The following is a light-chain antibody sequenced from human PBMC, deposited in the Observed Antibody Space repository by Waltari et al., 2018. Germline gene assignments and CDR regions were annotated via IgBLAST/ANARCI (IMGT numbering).Light chain of an antibody. J-gene: IGKJ5*01. Sequence: DAVLTQSQLSLPATLGQPASISCKSSQSLVHRGGNTYLNWFQQRPGQSPRRLIYKVSTRDSGVPDRFSGSGSGTDFTLKISRVEAEDFGVYYCMQGTHWPYTFGQGTRLEIK. V-gene: IGKV2-30*02. CDR2: KVS. CDR1: QSLVHRGGNTY. CDR3: MQGTHWPYT.